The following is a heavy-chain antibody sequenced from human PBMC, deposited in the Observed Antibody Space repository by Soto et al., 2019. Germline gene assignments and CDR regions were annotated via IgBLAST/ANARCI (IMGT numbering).Heavy chain of an antibody. Sequence: QVQLVQSGAEVKKPGSSVKVSCKASGGTFSSYTISWVRQAPGQGLEWMGRIIPILGIANYAQKFQGIVTITADKSTSPAHLGLGSLVSEDTAVYYGSRGGWGVPAAMGYYYYCMDVWGQGTTVTVSS. CDR1: GGTFSSYT. CDR3: SRGGWGVPAAMGYYYYCMDV. CDR2: IIPILGIA. V-gene: IGHV1-69*02. D-gene: IGHD2-2*01. J-gene: IGHJ6*02.